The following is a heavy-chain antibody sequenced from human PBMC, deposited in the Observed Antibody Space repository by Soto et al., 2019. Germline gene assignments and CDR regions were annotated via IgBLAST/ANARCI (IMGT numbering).Heavy chain of an antibody. J-gene: IGHJ4*02. CDR3: ARGRYGDY. D-gene: IGHD1-1*01. CDR1: GYTFTSYG. CDR2: ISAHNGNT. Sequence: QVHLVQSGAEVKKPGASVKVSCKASGYTFTSYGITWVRQAPGQGLEWLGWISAHNGNTDYAQKLQGRVIVTRDTSTRTAYMELRSLISDDTAVYCCARGRYGDYWGQGSLVTVSS. V-gene: IGHV1-18*01.